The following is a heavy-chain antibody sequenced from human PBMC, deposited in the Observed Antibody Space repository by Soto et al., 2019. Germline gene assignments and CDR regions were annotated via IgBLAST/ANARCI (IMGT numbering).Heavy chain of an antibody. J-gene: IGHJ6*02. D-gene: IGHD3-10*01. CDR1: GGTFSSYA. V-gene: IGHV1-69*13. CDR3: AREFNITMVRGGYGMDV. CDR2: IIPIFGTA. Sequence: RASVKVSCKASGGTFSSYAISWVRQAPGQGLEWMGGIIPIFGTANYAQKFQGRVTITADESTSTAYMELSSLRSEDTAVYYCAREFNITMVRGGYGMDVRGQGTTVTVSS.